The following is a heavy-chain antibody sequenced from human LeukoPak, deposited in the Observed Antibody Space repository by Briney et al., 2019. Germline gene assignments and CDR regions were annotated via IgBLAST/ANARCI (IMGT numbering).Heavy chain of an antibody. D-gene: IGHD6-19*01. Sequence: PSETLSLTCTVSGGSISTGREYWSWIRQPAGKGLEWIGRVYATGSTNYSPSLKSRATISLDPPKNQFSLKLSSVTAADTAMYYCARLAPYSSGPHFDYWGQGILVTVSS. J-gene: IGHJ4*02. CDR2: VYATGST. CDR1: GGSISTGREY. CDR3: ARLAPYSSGPHFDY. V-gene: IGHV4-61*02.